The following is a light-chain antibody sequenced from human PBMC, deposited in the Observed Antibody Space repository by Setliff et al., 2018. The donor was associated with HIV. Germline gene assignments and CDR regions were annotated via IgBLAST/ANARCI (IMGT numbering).Light chain of an antibody. CDR1: NIGSKS. V-gene: IGLV3-21*03. Sequence: SYELTQPPSVSVAPGKTARITCGGNNIGSKSVHWYQQKPGQAPGLVVYDDNDRPSGIPERFSGSNSGNTATLTISRVEAGDEADYYCQVWDSSSDHHVFGTGTKVTV. CDR2: DDN. CDR3: QVWDSSSDHHV. J-gene: IGLJ1*01.